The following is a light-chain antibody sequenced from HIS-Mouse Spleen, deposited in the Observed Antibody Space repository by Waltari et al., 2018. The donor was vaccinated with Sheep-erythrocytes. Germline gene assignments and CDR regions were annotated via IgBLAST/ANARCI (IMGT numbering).Light chain of an antibody. CDR2: DVS. Sequence: QSALTQPRSVSGSPGPSVTLSCTGNSSDVGGYNYVSWYQQHPGKAPKLMIYDVSKRPSGVPDRFSGSKSGNTASLTISGLQAEDEADYYCCSYAGSYNHVFATGTKVTVL. V-gene: IGLV2-11*01. J-gene: IGLJ1*01. CDR1: SSDVGGYNY. CDR3: CSYAGSYNHV.